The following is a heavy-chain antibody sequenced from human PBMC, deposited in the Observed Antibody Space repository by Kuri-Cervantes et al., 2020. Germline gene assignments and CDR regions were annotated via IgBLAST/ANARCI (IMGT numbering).Heavy chain of an antibody. V-gene: IGHV3-21*01. CDR3: ARDGIYSGYDFDAFDI. CDR2: ISSSSSYI. CDR1: GFTFSSYS. J-gene: IGHJ3*02. D-gene: IGHD5-12*01. Sequence: LSLTCAASGFTFSSYSMNWVRQAPGKGLEWVSSISSSSSYIYYADSVKGRFTISRDNAKNSLYLQMNSLRAEDTAVYYCARDGIYSGYDFDAFDIWGQGTMVTVSS.